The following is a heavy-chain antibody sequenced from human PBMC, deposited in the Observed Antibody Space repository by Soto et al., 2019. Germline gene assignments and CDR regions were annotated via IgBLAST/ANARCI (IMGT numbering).Heavy chain of an antibody. CDR3: ARDIREMAILGAFDI. V-gene: IGHV3-30-3*01. D-gene: IGHD2-2*02. CDR2: ISYDGSNK. Sequence: QVQLVESGGGVVQPGRSLRLSCAASGFTFSSYAMHWVRQAPGKGLEWVAVISYDGSNKYYADSVKGRFTISRDNSKNTLYLQMNSLRAEDTAVYYCARDIREMAILGAFDIWGQGTMVTVSS. J-gene: IGHJ3*02. CDR1: GFTFSSYA.